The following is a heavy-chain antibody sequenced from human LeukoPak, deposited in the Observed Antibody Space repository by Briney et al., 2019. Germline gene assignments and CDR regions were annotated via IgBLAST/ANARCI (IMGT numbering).Heavy chain of an antibody. Sequence: GGSLRLSCAVSGFTFSSYGMHWVRQAPGKGLEWVAVIWYDGSDKYYGDSVKGRFTISRDNSKNTLYLQMNSLRAEDTAVYYCTILVVASDFDYWGQGTLVTVSS. V-gene: IGHV3-33*01. CDR1: GFTFSSYG. D-gene: IGHD5-12*01. CDR3: TILVVASDFDY. J-gene: IGHJ4*02. CDR2: IWYDGSDK.